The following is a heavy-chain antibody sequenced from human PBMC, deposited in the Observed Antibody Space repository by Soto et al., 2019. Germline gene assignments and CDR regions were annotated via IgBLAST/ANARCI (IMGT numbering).Heavy chain of an antibody. V-gene: IGHV1-18*01. D-gene: IGHD6-19*01. CDR2: ISPYNANT. Sequence: QVRLVQSGGEVREPGASVKVSCKASGYSFLYYAISWVRQAPGQGLEWLGWISPYNANTKYGERVQGRVTITTDTATSTAYLEPRSLTSDDTAVYYCAVRGSDTSKGLLGWGQGTLVTVSS. CDR1: GYSFLYYA. J-gene: IGHJ4*02. CDR3: AVRGSDTSKGLLG.